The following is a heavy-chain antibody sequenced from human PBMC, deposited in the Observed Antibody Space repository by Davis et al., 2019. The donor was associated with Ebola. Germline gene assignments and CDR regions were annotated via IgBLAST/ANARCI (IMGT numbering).Heavy chain of an antibody. CDR2: IWYDGSNK. Sequence: GGSLRLSCAASGFTFSSYEMNWVRQAPGKGPEWVAVIWYDGSNKYYADSVKGRFTISRDNSKNTLYLQMNSLRAEDTAVYYCATVSVFGGEYWGQGTLVTVSS. CDR3: ATVSVFGGEY. V-gene: IGHV3-33*08. J-gene: IGHJ4*02. D-gene: IGHD3-3*01. CDR1: GFTFSSYE.